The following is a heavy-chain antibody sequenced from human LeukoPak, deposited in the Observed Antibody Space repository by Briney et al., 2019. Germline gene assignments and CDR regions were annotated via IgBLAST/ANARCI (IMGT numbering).Heavy chain of an antibody. V-gene: IGHV4-59*01. CDR1: GGSISSYY. CDR2: ISYSGST. D-gene: IGHD3-22*01. Sequence: SSGTLSLTCTVSGGSISSYYWSWIRQPPGKGLEWVGDISYSGSTNYNPSLKSRVTISVDTSKNQFSLKLSSVTAADTAVYYCARLTYYYDSSGVYFDYWGQGTLVTVSS. J-gene: IGHJ4*02. CDR3: ARLTYYYDSSGVYFDY.